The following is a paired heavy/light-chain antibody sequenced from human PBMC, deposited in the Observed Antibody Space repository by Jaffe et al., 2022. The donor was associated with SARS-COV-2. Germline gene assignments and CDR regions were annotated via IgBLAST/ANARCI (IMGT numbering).Heavy chain of an antibody. CDR2: ISHSGSS. D-gene: IGHD3-10*01. J-gene: IGHJ4*02. CDR1: AGSISANY. V-gene: IGHV4-59*01. Sequence: QVQLQESGPGLVKPSETLSLTCTVSAGSISANYWSWIRQPPGKRLEWIGYISHSGSSRYNPSLKSRVTMSLDTSKNQFSLKLSSVTAADTAVYYCARSVGSGSYFEYWGRGALVTVSS. CDR3: ARSVGSGSYFEY.
Light chain of an antibody. J-gene: IGLJ3*02. CDR3: LLHYGGTWV. CDR1: TGAVTSGFS. Sequence: QTVVTQEPSLTVSPGGTVTLTCASTTGAVTSGFSPNWFQQKPGQAPRALIYSTSNKHSWTPARFSGSLLGGKAALTLSAVQPEDEAEYYCLLHYGGTWVFGGGTKLTVL. V-gene: IGLV7-43*01. CDR2: STS.